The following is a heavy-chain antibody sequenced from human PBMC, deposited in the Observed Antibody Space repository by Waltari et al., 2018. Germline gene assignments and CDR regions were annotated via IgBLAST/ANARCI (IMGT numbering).Heavy chain of an antibody. CDR1: GSSISSGYY. V-gene: IGHV4-38-2*01. J-gene: IGHJ4*02. CDR3: AGIAARPRYFDY. Sequence: QVQLQESGPGLVKPSETLSLTCAVSGSSISSGYYWGWIRQPPGKGLEWIGSIYHSGSTYYNPSLKSRVTISVDTSKNQFSRKLSSVTAADTAVYYWAGIAARPRYFDYWGQGTLVTVSS. CDR2: IYHSGST. D-gene: IGHD6-6*01.